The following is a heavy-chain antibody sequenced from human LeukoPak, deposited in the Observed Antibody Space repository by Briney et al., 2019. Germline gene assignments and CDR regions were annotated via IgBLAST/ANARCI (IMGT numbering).Heavy chain of an antibody. Sequence: NPSQTLSLTCTVSGGSISSGSYYWSWIRQPAGKGLEWIGRIYTSGSTNYNPSLKSRVTMSVDTSKNQFSLKLSSVTAADTAVYYCARDLGYGDKDWGQGTLVTVSS. J-gene: IGHJ4*02. V-gene: IGHV4-61*02. CDR1: GGSISSGSYY. CDR2: IYTSGST. D-gene: IGHD4-17*01. CDR3: ARDLGYGDKD.